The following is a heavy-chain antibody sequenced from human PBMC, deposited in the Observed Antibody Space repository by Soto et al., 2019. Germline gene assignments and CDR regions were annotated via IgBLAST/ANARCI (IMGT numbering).Heavy chain of an antibody. CDR3: AKCVMGVPAAMLITNYYYHMDV. D-gene: IGHD2-2*01. CDR2: ISGSGGSK. CDR1: GFTFSSYA. Sequence: GGSLRLSCAASGFTFSSYAMSWVRQAPGKGLEWVSAISGSGGSKYYADSVKGRFTISRNNSKNTLYLKLNSLRAEDTAVYYCAKCVMGVPAAMLITNYYYHMDVWGKGTRVTVSS. V-gene: IGHV3-23*01. J-gene: IGHJ6*03.